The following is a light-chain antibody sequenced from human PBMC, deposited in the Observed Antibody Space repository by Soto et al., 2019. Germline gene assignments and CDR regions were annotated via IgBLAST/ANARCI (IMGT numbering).Light chain of an antibody. Sequence: QSVLTQPPSVSGSPGQRVTISCTGSSSNLGAGYDVQWYQQLPGAAPKLLIHSNTNRPAGLTHRFSGPKSDTSASLDITGLQGEDEADYYCQSYDSRLSGSWVFGGGTKRTVL. CDR1: SSNLGAGYD. J-gene: IGLJ3*02. CDR3: QSYDSRLSGSWV. CDR2: SNT. V-gene: IGLV1-40*01.